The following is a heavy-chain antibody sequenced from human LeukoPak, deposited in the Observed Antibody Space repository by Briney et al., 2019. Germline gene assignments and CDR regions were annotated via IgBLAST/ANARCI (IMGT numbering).Heavy chain of an antibody. D-gene: IGHD2-21*02. CDR1: GFTFDDYA. Sequence: GGPLRLSCAASGFTFDDYAMHWVRQAPGKGLEWVSGISWNSGSVDYADSVRGRFTISRDNSKNTVFLQMNSLRVEDTALYYCTRGQSYCGADCYSDWGQGTLATVSS. J-gene: IGHJ4*02. CDR3: TRGQSYCGADCYSD. V-gene: IGHV3-9*01. CDR2: ISWNSGSV.